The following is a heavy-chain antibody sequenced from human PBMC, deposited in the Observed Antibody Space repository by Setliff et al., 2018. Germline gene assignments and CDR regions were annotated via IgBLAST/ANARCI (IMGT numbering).Heavy chain of an antibody. V-gene: IGHV1-69*05. Sequence: PSVKVSCKASGGTFSSYPFSWVRQAPGQGLEWMGGTIPIFGTTDYAQKFQGRVTIITDESTSTAFMQLSSLRSEDTAVYYCVREGVDSRSSTDYRYYMDVWGKGTTVTVSS. CDR3: VREGVDSRSSTDYRYYMDV. D-gene: IGHD3-22*01. CDR2: TIPIFGTT. J-gene: IGHJ6*03. CDR1: GGTFSSYP.